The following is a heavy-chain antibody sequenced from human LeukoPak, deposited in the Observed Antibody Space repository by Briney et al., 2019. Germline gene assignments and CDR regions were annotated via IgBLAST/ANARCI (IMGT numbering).Heavy chain of an antibody. Sequence: GGSLRLSCAASGFTFSSYGMTWVRQAPGKGLEWVSSIGGSGLDTYYPDSVKGRFFISRDNAKSTLYLQMNSLGAEDTAVYFCAKEGVILGPSHFDHWGQGTLVTVPS. CDR2: IGGSGLDT. CDR3: AKEGVILGPSHFDH. CDR1: GFTFSSYG. V-gene: IGHV3-23*01. D-gene: IGHD2-21*01. J-gene: IGHJ4*02.